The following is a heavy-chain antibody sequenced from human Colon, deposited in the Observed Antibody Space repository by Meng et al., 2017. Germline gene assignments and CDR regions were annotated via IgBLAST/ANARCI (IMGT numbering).Heavy chain of an antibody. Sequence: GESLKIPCAASGFTFSSYAMHWVRQAPGKGLEWVAVISYDGSNKYYADSVKGRFTISRDNSKNTLYLQMNSLRAEDTAVYYCARQMVPYSSSWYMGTSDYWGQGTLVTVSS. J-gene: IGHJ4*02. V-gene: IGHV3-30*01. CDR3: ARQMVPYSSSWYMGTSDY. D-gene: IGHD6-13*01. CDR1: GFTFSSYA. CDR2: ISYDGSNK.